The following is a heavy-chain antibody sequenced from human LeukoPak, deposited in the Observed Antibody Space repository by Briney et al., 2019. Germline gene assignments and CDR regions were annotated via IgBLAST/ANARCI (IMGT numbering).Heavy chain of an antibody. CDR3: ARLIGGVEMATITFDP. D-gene: IGHD5-24*01. J-gene: IGHJ5*02. V-gene: IGHV4-39*07. Sequence: PSQTLSLTCSVSGGSISSGGYYWGWIRQPPGKGLEWIGSIYYSGSTYYNPSLKSRVTISVDTSKNQFSLKLSSVTAADTAVYYCARLIGGVEMATITFDPWGQGTLVTVSS. CDR2: IYYSGST. CDR1: GGSISSGGYY.